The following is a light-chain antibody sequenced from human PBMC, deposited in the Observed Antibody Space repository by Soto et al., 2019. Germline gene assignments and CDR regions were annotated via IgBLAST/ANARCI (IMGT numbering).Light chain of an antibody. J-gene: IGKJ1*01. Sequence: IVFTQSPVTLSLSPWERATLSCRSSQSVGSNYLAWYQQKPGKAPRILIFGASRRATGIPDRFSGSGSGTDFTLTISRLEPEDFAVYYCQQYGSSSWTFGQGTKVDIK. CDR2: GAS. CDR3: QQYGSSSWT. V-gene: IGKV3-20*01. CDR1: QSVGSNY.